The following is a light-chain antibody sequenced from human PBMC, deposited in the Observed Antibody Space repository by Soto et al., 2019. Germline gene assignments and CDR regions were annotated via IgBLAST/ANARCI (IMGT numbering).Light chain of an antibody. CDR2: DTS. J-gene: IGKJ4*01. CDR1: QSFNSN. V-gene: IGKV3-15*01. Sequence: EIVLTQSPGTLSLSPGERATLSCRASQSFNSNLAWYQQKPGQTPRLLIYDTSTRATGVPTRFSGSRSGAEFTLTINSLQSEDFAVYYCQPYNNRPLTFVGGTKV. CDR3: QPYNNRPLT.